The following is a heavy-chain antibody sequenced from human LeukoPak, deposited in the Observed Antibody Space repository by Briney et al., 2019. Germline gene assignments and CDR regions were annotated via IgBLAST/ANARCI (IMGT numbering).Heavy chain of an antibody. CDR2: IYHSGSA. D-gene: IGHD3-10*01. J-gene: IGHJ4*02. CDR3: ARGVYGTVKGGLDY. V-gene: IGHV4-59*06. CDR1: GGSISGYY. Sequence: SETLSLTCTVSGGSISGYYWSWIRQPPGKGLEWIGYIYHSGSAYYNPSLKSRVTISVDTSKNQFSLKLSSVAAADTAVYFCARGVYGTVKGGLDYWGQGTLVTVSS.